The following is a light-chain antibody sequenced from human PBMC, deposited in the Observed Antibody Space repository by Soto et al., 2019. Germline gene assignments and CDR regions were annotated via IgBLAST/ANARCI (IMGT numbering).Light chain of an antibody. CDR1: SGHSSYA. J-gene: IGLJ3*02. Sequence: QPVLTQSPSASASLGASVKLTCTLSSGHSSYAIAWHQQQPEKVHRYLMKLNSDCIPSKGDVIPDRFLGSSSGAERYLTISSLQSADEADYYCQAGGTGRSWVCGGGTTRTVL. CDR3: QAGGTGRSWV. V-gene: IGLV4-69*01. CDR2: LNSDCIP.